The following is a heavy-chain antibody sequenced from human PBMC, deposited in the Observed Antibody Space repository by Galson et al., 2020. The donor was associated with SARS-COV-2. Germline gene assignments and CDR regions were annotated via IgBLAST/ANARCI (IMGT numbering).Heavy chain of an antibody. D-gene: IGHD3-22*01. CDR2: ISWNSGMI. Sequence: SLRLSCATSGFTFDDYAMNWVRQAPGKGLEWVSGISWNSGMITYADSVKGRFIISRDNAKNSLYLQMNNLRTEDTALYYCFVDSSGDWSDAFDMWGQGTMVTVSS. CDR1: GFTFDDYA. V-gene: IGHV3-9*01. CDR3: FVDSSGDWSDAFDM. J-gene: IGHJ3*02.